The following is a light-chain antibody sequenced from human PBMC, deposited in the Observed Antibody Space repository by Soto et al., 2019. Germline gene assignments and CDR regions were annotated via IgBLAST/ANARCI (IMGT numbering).Light chain of an antibody. J-gene: IGKJ1*01. CDR1: QSISSW. Sequence: DIQMTQSPSTLSASVGGRVTMACRASQSISSWLAWYQQKPGKAPKLLIYKASSLESGVPSRFSGSGSGTEFTLTISSLQPDDFATYYCQQYNSYSWTFGQGTKVDI. V-gene: IGKV1-5*03. CDR2: KAS. CDR3: QQYNSYSWT.